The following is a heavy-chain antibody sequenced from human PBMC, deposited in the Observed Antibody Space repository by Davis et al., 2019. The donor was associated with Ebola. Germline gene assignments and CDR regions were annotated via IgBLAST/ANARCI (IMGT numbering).Heavy chain of an antibody. J-gene: IGHJ3*02. CDR1: GESFSGYY. CDR3: ARGLYSGAFDI. D-gene: IGHD2-15*01. V-gene: IGHV4-34*01. CDR2: INHRGST. Sequence: SETLSLTCAVYGESFSGYYWSWIRQPPGQGLEWIGEINHRGSTNYNPSLKSRVTISVDTSKNQFSLKLSSVTAADTAVYYCARGLYSGAFDIWGQGTMVTVSS.